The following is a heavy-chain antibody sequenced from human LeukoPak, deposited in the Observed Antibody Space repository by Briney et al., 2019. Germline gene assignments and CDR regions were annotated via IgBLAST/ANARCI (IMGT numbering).Heavy chain of an antibody. D-gene: IGHD3-3*01. V-gene: IGHV3-30-3*01. CDR1: GFTFSSYA. Sequence: GGSLRLSCAVSGFTFSSYAMHGVREAPGKGLEWVAVISYDGSNKYYADSVKGRFTISRDNSKNTLYLQMNSRRAEDTAVYYCARVSSKTIFGVVIKLPFDYWGQGTLVTVSS. J-gene: IGHJ4*02. CDR3: ARVSSKTIFGVVIKLPFDY. CDR2: ISYDGSNK.